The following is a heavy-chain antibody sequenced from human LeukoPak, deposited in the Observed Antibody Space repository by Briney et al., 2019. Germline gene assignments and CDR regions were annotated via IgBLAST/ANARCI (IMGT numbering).Heavy chain of an antibody. D-gene: IGHD6-6*01. CDR3: ARWGSIAVARFDN. Sequence: SETLSLTCTVSGGSISSYYWSWIRQPPGKGLEWIGYIYYTGSTNYNPSLTSRVNISVDTSKNQFSLNLTSVTAADTAVYYCARWGSIAVARFDNWGQGTLGTASP. J-gene: IGHJ4*02. CDR2: IYYTGST. V-gene: IGHV4-59*01. CDR1: GGSISSYY.